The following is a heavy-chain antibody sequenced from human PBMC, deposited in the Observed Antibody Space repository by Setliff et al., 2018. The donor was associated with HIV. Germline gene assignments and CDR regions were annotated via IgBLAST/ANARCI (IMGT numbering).Heavy chain of an antibody. D-gene: IGHD6-19*01. Sequence: SETLSLTCTVSGGSISSSDHYWGWIRQPPGKGLEWIGSIYYSGSTYYNPSLKSRVTISVDTSKNQFSLKLSSVTAADTAVYYCASPASGGSSGQYHYWGQGTLVTVSS. J-gene: IGHJ4*02. CDR2: IYYSGST. CDR3: ASPASGGSSGQYHY. CDR1: GGSISSSDHY. V-gene: IGHV4-39*01.